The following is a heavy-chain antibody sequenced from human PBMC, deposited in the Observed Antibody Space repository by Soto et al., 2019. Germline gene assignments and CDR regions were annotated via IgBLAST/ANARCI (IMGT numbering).Heavy chain of an antibody. CDR1: GFTFSSYX. Sequence: EVQLLESGGGLVQPGGSLRLSCAASGFTFSSYXXXXXXXXXXXXXXWVSAISGSGGSTYYADSVKGRFTISRDNSKXXXXXXXXXXXXXXXXXXXXXXAXXXXXXWYFDLWGRGTLVTVSS. V-gene: IGHV3-23*01. J-gene: IGHJ2*01. CDR3: XXAXXXXXXWYFDL. CDR2: ISGSGGST.